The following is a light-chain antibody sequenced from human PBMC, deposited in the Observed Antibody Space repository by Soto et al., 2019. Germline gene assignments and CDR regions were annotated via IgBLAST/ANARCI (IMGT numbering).Light chain of an antibody. CDR3: QQYNKCPLT. CDR2: AAS. V-gene: IGKV3-15*01. J-gene: IGKJ4*01. Sequence: EIVMRQSPATLSVSPGERATLSCRASQSVSGNLAWYQQKPGQAPSLLIYAASTRATGISARFSGSGSGTDFTLTISSLQSEDFALYYCQQYNKCPLTFGGGTKVEIK. CDR1: QSVSGN.